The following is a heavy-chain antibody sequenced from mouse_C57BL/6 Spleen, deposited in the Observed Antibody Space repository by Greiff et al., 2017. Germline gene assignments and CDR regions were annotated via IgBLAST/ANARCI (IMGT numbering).Heavy chain of an antibody. CDR1: GYSFTDYN. Sequence: VQLQQSGPELVKPGASVKISCKASGYSFTDYNMNWVKPSNGKSLEWIGVINPNYGTTSYNQKFKGKATLTVDQSSSTAYMHLNSLTSVNSAVYYRARSRYGSGYFDVWGTGTTVTVSS. V-gene: IGHV1-39*01. CDR2: INPNYGTT. J-gene: IGHJ1*03. CDR3: ARSRYGSGYFDV. D-gene: IGHD1-1*01.